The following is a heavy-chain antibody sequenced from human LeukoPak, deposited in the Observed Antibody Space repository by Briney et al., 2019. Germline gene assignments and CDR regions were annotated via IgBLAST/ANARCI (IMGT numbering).Heavy chain of an antibody. D-gene: IGHD3-10*01. CDR3: ARKRFSRYYYRSGTAATWFDP. Sequence: PSETLSLTCAVYGGSFSGYYWSWIRQPPGKGLEWIGEINHSGSTNYNPSLKSRVTISVDTSKNQFSLKLSSVTAADTAVYYCARKRFSRYYYRSGTAATWFDPCGQGTLVTVSS. CDR2: INHSGST. CDR1: GGSFSGYY. J-gene: IGHJ5*02. V-gene: IGHV4-34*01.